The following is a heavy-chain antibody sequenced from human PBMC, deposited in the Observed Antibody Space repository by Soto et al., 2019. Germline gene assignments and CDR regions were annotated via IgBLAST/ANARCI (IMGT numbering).Heavy chain of an antibody. CDR3: ARAKSLEYNWFDT. CDR1: GFTFTSYS. V-gene: IGHV3-48*01. CDR2: ISSTSATI. J-gene: IGHJ5*02. Sequence: EVQLMESGGCLVQPGGSLRFSCTASGFTFTSYSINWVRQAPGQGLEWISYISSTSATIYYAESVRGRFTVSRDNAKNSVYLQMNSLRAEDTAVYFCARAKSLEYNWFDTWGQGTPVTVSS.